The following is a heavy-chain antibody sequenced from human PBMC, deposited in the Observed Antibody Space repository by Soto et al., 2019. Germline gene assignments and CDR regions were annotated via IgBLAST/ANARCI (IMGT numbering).Heavy chain of an antibody. J-gene: IGHJ3*01. CDR3: ARDVSPGSSSWYFDAFDL. CDR2: IKKDESKK. D-gene: IGHD6-13*01. V-gene: IGHV3-7*05. Sequence: EERLVESGGGLVQPGGSLRLSCAASGFTCSSYWMTWVRQAPGKGLEWVANIKKDESKKSYLDSVRGRFTISRDNAKNSLYLQMDSLTAEDTALYYCARDVSPGSSSWYFDAFDLWGQGTMVTVSS. CDR1: GFTCSSYW.